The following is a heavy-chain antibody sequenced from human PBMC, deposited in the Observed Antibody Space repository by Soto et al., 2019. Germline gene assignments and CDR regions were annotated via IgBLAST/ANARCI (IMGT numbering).Heavy chain of an antibody. CDR2: IYPGGSDT. J-gene: IGHJ6*02. Sequence: GESLKISCKGSGYSFTTYWIGWVRQMPGKGLEWMGIIYPGGSDTRYSPSFQGQVTISADKSISTAYLQWSSLKASDTAMYYCARTSASDYYYYGMDVWGQGTTVTVSS. V-gene: IGHV5-51*01. CDR1: GYSFTTYW. CDR3: ARTSASDYYYYGMDV.